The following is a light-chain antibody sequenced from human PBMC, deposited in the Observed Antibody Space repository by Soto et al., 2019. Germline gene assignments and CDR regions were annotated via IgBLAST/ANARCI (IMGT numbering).Light chain of an antibody. CDR3: QQYDRSPRT. Sequence: EIVLTQSPDTLSLSPGERATLSCRASQSVSNNYLTWYQQKPGQAPRLLIYDASSRATGIPDRFSASGSGTDFTLTISRLEPEDFAVYYCQQYDRSPRTF. CDR2: DAS. V-gene: IGKV3-20*01. CDR1: QSVSNNY. J-gene: IGKJ1*01.